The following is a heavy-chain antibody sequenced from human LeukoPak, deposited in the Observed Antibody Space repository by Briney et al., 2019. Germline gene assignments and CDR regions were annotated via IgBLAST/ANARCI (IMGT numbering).Heavy chain of an antibody. D-gene: IGHD4-17*01. CDR3: AKVGVYGDFDY. CDR1: GFSFNTYA. CDR2: IIGSGGNA. V-gene: IGHV3-23*01. Sequence: GGSLRLSCATSGFSFNTYAMSWVRQAPGKGLEWVSTIIGSGGNAYCADSVKGRFTISRDNSKNTLYLQMNSLTVEDTAVYYCAKVGVYGDFDYWGQGTLVTVSS. J-gene: IGHJ4*02.